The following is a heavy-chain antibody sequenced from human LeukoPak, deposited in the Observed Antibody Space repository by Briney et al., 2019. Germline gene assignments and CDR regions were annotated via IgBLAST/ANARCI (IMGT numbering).Heavy chain of an antibody. CDR2: IYSGSST. CDR1: GFTVSSNY. CDR3: ARDNAGGYYDYVWGSYRYSLDY. Sequence: PGGSLRLSCAASGFTVSSNYMSWVRQAPGKGLEWVSVIYSGSSTYYADSVKGRFTISRDNSKNTLYLQMNSLRAEDTAVYYCARDNAGGYYDYVWGSYRYSLDYWGQGTLVTVSS. J-gene: IGHJ4*02. D-gene: IGHD3-16*02. V-gene: IGHV3-66*01.